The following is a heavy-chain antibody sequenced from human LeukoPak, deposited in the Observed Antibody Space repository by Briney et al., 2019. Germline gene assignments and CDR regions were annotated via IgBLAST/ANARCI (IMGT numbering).Heavy chain of an antibody. D-gene: IGHD2-2*03. CDR2: IRYDGSNK. CDR1: GFTFSSYG. J-gene: IGHJ4*02. V-gene: IGHV3-30*02. Sequence: GGSLRLSCAASGFTFSSYGMHWVRQAPGKGLEWVAFIRYDGSNKYYADSVKGRFTISRDNSKNTLYLQMNSLRAEDTAVHYCANGRESTAGYCSSTSCYYFDYWGQGTLVTVSS. CDR3: ANGRESTAGYCSSTSCYYFDY.